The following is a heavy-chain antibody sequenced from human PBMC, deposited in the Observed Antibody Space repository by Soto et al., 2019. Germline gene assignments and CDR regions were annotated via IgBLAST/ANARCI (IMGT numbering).Heavy chain of an antibody. V-gene: IGHV4-39*01. J-gene: IGHJ6*02. CDR3: ARQMGSDYTLYSSYGMDV. D-gene: IGHD2-2*02. Sequence: PSETLSLTCTVSGVSISRSSYYWGWIRQPPGKGLEWIGSIYYSGSTYYNPSLKSRVTISVDTSKNQFSLKLSSVTAADTAVYYCARQMGSDYTLYSSYGMDVWGQGTTVTVYS. CDR1: GVSISRSSYY. CDR2: IYYSGST.